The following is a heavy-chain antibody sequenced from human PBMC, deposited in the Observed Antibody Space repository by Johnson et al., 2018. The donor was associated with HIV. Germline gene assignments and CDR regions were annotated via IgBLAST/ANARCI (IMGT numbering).Heavy chain of an antibody. Sequence: QVQLVESGGGVVQPGRSLRLSCAASGFTFSSYAMHWVRQAPGKGLEWVAVISYDGNNKYYADSVKGRFTISRDNSKNTLYLQMNSLRAEDTAVYYCARWRDNRGAFDIWGQGTMVTVSS. CDR3: ARWRDNRGAFDI. J-gene: IGHJ3*02. CDR2: ISYDGNNK. D-gene: IGHD1-14*01. V-gene: IGHV3-30*04. CDR1: GFTFSSYA.